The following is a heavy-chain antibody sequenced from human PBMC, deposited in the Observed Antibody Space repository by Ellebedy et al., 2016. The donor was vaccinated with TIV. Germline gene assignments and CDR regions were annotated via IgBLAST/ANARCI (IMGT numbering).Heavy chain of an antibody. CDR2: FSRSGAT. CDR3: ANTWYGRSVDDFDF. Sequence: GGSLRLXCAASGFTFSIYAMAWVRQAPGKGLEWVSTFSRSGATVYADSVQGRFTISRDNSKNTLYLQMNSLRAEDTAVYYCANTWYGRSVDDFDFWGQGTMVTVSS. D-gene: IGHD1-14*01. J-gene: IGHJ3*01. V-gene: IGHV3-23*01. CDR1: GFTFSIYA.